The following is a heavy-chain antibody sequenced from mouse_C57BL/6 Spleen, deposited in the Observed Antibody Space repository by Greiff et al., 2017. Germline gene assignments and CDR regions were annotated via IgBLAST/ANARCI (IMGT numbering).Heavy chain of an antibody. CDR1: GFNIKDYY. D-gene: IGHD2-1*01. J-gene: IGHJ4*01. V-gene: IGHV14-2*01. Sequence: VQLQQSGAELVKPGVSVKLSCTASGFNIKDYYMHWVKQRTEQGLEWIGRIDPEDGETTYAPKFQGKATITADTSSNTAYLQLSSLTSEDTAVYYCAYYYYAMDYWGQGTSVTVSS. CDR2: IDPEDGET. CDR3: AYYYYAMDY.